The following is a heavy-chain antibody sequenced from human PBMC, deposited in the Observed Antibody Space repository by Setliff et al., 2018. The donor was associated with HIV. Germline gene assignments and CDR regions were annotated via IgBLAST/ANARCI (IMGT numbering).Heavy chain of an antibody. J-gene: IGHJ4*02. Sequence: ASVKVSCKTSGYTFTGYYMHWVRQAPGQGLEWMGWINPKSGGTKYAQKFQARVTMTRDTSISTAYMELSRLRSDDTAVFYCARGPQSYVDVVPTIGRYYFDYWGQGTLVTVSS. CDR1: GYTFTGYY. CDR3: ARGPQSYVDVVPTIGRYYFDY. D-gene: IGHD5-12*01. CDR2: INPKSGGT. V-gene: IGHV1-2*02.